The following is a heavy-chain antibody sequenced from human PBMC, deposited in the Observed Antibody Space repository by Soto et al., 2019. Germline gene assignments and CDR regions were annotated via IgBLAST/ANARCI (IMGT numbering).Heavy chain of an antibody. Sequence: QVQLQESGPGLVKPSQTLSLTCTVSGGSISSGGYYWSWIRQHPGKGLEWIGYIYYSGSTYYNPSLKSRITTSVDPSKNQFSLKLSSVTAADTAVYYCARGSYYDSSGYYGPWGQGTLVTVSS. CDR3: ARGSYYDSSGYYGP. D-gene: IGHD3-22*01. CDR2: IYYSGST. V-gene: IGHV4-31*03. J-gene: IGHJ5*02. CDR1: GGSISSGGYY.